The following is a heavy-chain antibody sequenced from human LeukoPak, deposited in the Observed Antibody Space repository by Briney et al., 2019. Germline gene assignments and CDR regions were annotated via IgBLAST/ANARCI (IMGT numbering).Heavy chain of an antibody. CDR3: AKDESIAVAGTYDY. D-gene: IGHD6-19*01. Sequence: GGSLRLSCAGSGFTFSSYAMSWVRQAPGKGLEWVSAISGSGDSTYYADSVKGRFTISRDNSKNSLYLQMNSLRAEDTALYYCAKDESIAVAGTYDYWGQGTLVTVSS. V-gene: IGHV3-23*01. J-gene: IGHJ4*02. CDR2: ISGSGDST. CDR1: GFTFSSYA.